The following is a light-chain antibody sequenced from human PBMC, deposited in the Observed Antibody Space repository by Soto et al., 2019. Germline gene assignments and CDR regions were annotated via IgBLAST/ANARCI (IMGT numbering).Light chain of an antibody. CDR1: SSDVGNNNH. CDR2: DVT. Sequence: QSVLTQPASVSGSPGQSITISCTGTSSDVGNNNHVSWYQHNPGRAPKVMICDVTNRPSGVSNRFSGSKSGNTASLTISGLQAEDEADYYCSSFTGSSYVFGTGTKVTVL. CDR3: SSFTGSSYV. V-gene: IGLV2-14*03. J-gene: IGLJ1*01.